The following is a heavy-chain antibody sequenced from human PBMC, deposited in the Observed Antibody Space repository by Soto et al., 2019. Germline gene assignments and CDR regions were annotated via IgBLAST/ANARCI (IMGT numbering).Heavy chain of an antibody. Sequence: PSETLSLTCTVSGGSISSGGYYWSWIRQHPGKGLEWIGYIYYSGSTYYNPSLKSRVTISVDTSKNQFSLKLSSVTAADTAVYYCARVIVVVVAAPNWFDPWGQGTLVTVSS. D-gene: IGHD2-15*01. CDR3: ARVIVVVVAAPNWFDP. CDR1: GGSISSGGYY. V-gene: IGHV4-31*02. CDR2: IYYSGST. J-gene: IGHJ5*02.